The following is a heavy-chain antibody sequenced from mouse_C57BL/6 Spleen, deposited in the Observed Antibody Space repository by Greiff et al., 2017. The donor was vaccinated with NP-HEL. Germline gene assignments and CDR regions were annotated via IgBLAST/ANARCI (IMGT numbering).Heavy chain of an antibody. V-gene: IGHV3-6*01. CDR3: ATLLLRTFDY. J-gene: IGHJ2*01. D-gene: IGHD1-1*01. Sequence: ESGPGLVKPSQSLSLTCSVTGYSITSGYYWNWIRQFPGNKLEWMGYISYDGSNNYNPSLKNRISITRDTSKNQFFLKLNSVTTEDTATYYCATLLLRTFDYWGQGTTLTVSS. CDR1: GYSITSGYY. CDR2: ISYDGSN.